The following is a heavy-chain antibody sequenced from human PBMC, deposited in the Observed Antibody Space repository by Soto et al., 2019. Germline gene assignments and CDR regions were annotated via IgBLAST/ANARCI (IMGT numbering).Heavy chain of an antibody. CDR3: AKDLGHSWDTSLGMDV. Sequence: GGSLRLSCAASGFTFSSYAMSWVRQAPGKGLEWVSAISGSGGSTYYADSVKGRFTISRGNSKNTLYLQMNSLRAEDTAVYYCAKDLGHSWDTSLGMDVWGQGTTVTVSS. CDR1: GFTFSSYA. D-gene: IGHD5-18*01. J-gene: IGHJ6*02. V-gene: IGHV3-23*01. CDR2: ISGSGGST.